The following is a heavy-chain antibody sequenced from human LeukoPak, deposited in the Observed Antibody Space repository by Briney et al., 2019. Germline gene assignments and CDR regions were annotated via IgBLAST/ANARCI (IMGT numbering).Heavy chain of an antibody. CDR3: AWFGELLSHQP. D-gene: IGHD3-10*01. CDR2: IHPSGST. V-gene: IGHV4-4*07. Sequence: PSETLSLTCTVSDGSITNDDWSWIRQPAGKGLEWIGRIHPSGSTNYNPSLKSRVTLSVDTSKNEFSLKLSSVTAADTAVYYCAWFGELLSHQPWGQGTLVTVSS. J-gene: IGHJ5*02. CDR1: DGSITNDD.